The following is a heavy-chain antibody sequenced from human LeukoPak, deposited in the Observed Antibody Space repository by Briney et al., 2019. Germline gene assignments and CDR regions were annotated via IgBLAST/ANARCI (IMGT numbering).Heavy chain of an antibody. CDR2: ISGSAAGGGT. CDR1: GFSFSTYG. J-gene: IGHJ6*02. Sequence: GGSLRLSCAASGFSFSTYGMSWVRQAPGKGLDWVSAISGSAAGGGTYYADSVKGRFTIARDNPQNTLYLQMSSLRAEDTAVYYCAKTRGHDMDVWGQGTTVIVSS. D-gene: IGHD3-16*01. CDR3: AKTRGHDMDV. V-gene: IGHV3-23*01.